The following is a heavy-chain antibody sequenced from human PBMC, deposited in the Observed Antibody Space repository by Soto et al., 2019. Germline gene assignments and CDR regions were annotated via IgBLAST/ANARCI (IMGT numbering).Heavy chain of an antibody. CDR3: ARTFHYYDSSGYYSNWFDP. CDR1: GGSISSYY. V-gene: IGHV4-59*01. CDR2: IYYSGST. D-gene: IGHD3-22*01. Sequence: LSLTCTVSGGSISSYYWSWIRQPPGKGLEWIGYIYYSGSTNYNPSLKSRVTISVDTSKNQFSLKLSSVTAADTAVYYCARTFHYYDSSGYYSNWFDPWGQGTLVTV. J-gene: IGHJ5*02.